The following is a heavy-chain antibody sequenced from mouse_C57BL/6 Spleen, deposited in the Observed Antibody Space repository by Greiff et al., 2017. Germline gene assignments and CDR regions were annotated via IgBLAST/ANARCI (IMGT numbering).Heavy chain of an antibody. V-gene: IGHV1-69*01. Sequence: QVQLQQPGAELVMPGASVKLSCKASGYTFTSYWMHWVKQRPGQGLEWIGGIVPSDSYTNYTQKLKGKSTLTVDKSSSTAYLQLSSLKSEDSAVSYCARHGSSAICDWGQGISVTVAT. CDR1: GYTFTSYW. D-gene: IGHD1-1*01. J-gene: IGHJ4*01. CDR2: IVPSDSYT. CDR3: ARHGSSAICD.